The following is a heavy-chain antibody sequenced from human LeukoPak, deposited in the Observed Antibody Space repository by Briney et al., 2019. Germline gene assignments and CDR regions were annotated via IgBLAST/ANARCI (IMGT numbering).Heavy chain of an antibody. CDR3: ARDGDYGGSRFDY. J-gene: IGHJ4*02. D-gene: IGHD4-23*01. Sequence: SETLSLTCTVSGYSISSGYYWGWIRQPPGRGLEWIGSIYHSGSTYYNPSLKSRVTISVDTSKNQFSLKLSSVTAADTAVYYCARDGDYGGSRFDYWGQGTLVTVSS. CDR1: GYSISSGYY. CDR2: IYHSGST. V-gene: IGHV4-38-2*02.